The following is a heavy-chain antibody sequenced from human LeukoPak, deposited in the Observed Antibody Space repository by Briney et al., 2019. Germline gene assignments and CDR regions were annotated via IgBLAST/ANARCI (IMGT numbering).Heavy chain of an antibody. CDR1: GGTFSSYT. Sequence: RSSVKVSCKASGGTFSSYTISWVRQAPGQGLEWMGRIIPILGIANYAQKFQGRVTITADKSTSTAYMELSSLRSEDTAVYYCARLAANWNDDFDYWGQGTLVTVSS. V-gene: IGHV1-69*02. D-gene: IGHD1-20*01. CDR3: ARLAANWNDDFDY. J-gene: IGHJ4*02. CDR2: IIPILGIA.